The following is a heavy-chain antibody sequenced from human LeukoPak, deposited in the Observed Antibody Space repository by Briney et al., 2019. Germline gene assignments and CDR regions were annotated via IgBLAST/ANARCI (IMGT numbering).Heavy chain of an antibody. CDR1: GFNFDNYA. J-gene: IGHJ6*03. Sequence: GGSLRLSCAASGFNFDNYAMHWVRQAPGKGLEWVAGISWNSDDVDTADSVKGRFSISRDSGKSSLYLQMNSLRREDTAVYYCAKDRMKRYYSMDVWGKGTTVTVSS. CDR3: AKDRMKRYYSMDV. CDR2: ISWNSDDV. V-gene: IGHV3-9*01.